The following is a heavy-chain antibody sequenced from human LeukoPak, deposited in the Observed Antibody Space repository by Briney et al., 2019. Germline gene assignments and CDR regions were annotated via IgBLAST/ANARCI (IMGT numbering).Heavy chain of an antibody. V-gene: IGHV1-46*01. CDR3: ARWGASGLALIYYYGMDV. Sequence: ASVKVSCKASGYTFSRYYMHWVRQAPGQGLEWMGIINPSGGSTSYAQKFQGRVTMTRDTSTRIVYMELSSLSPEDTAVYYCARWGASGLALIYYYGMDVWGQGTTVTVSS. J-gene: IGHJ6*02. CDR2: INPSGGST. CDR1: GYTFSRYY. D-gene: IGHD3/OR15-3a*01.